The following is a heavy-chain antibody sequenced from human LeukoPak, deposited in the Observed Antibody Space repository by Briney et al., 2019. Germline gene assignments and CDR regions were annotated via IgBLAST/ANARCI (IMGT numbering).Heavy chain of an antibody. CDR2: IYYSGST. Sequence: SETLSLTCTVSGGSISSYYWSWIRQPPGKGLEWIGYIYYSGSTNYNPSLKSRVTISVDTSKNQFSLKLSSVTAADTAVYYCARDEHCSSTSCYDNWFDPWGQGTLVTVSS. CDR3: ARDEHCSSTSCYDNWFDP. V-gene: IGHV4-59*01. J-gene: IGHJ5*02. D-gene: IGHD2-2*01. CDR1: GGSISSYY.